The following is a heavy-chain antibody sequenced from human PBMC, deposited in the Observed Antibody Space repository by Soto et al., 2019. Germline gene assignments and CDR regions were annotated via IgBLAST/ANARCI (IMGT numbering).Heavy chain of an antibody. V-gene: IGHV3-23*01. D-gene: IGHD3-3*01. Sequence: GGSLRLSCAASGFTFSSYAMSWVRQAPGKGLEWVSAISGSGGSTYYADSVKGRFTISRDNSKNTLYLQMNSLRAEDRAVYYCARIEGVGYYYFDYWGQGTLVTVSS. CDR3: ARIEGVGYYYFDY. CDR2: ISGSGGST. J-gene: IGHJ4*02. CDR1: GFTFSSYA.